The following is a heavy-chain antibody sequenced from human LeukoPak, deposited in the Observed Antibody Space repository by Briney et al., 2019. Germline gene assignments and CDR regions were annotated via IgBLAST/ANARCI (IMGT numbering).Heavy chain of an antibody. D-gene: IGHD2-8*01. Sequence: GGSLRLSCAASGFTFSSYSMNWVRQAPGKGLEWVSSISSSSNYIYYADSVKGRFTISRDNAKNSLNLQMNSLRAEDTAVYYCARDGVAPGLYFDYWGQGNLVTVSS. CDR2: ISSSSNYI. CDR3: ARDGVAPGLYFDY. CDR1: GFTFSSYS. J-gene: IGHJ4*02. V-gene: IGHV3-21*01.